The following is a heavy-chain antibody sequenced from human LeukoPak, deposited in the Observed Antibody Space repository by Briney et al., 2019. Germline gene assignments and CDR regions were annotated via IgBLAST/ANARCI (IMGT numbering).Heavy chain of an antibody. CDR1: GYTLTGYY. J-gene: IGHJ4*02. CDR2: INPNSGGT. D-gene: IGHD2-15*01. CDR3: ARDFCSGGSCYLFEF. V-gene: IGHV1-2*02. Sequence: ASVKVSFKASGYTLTGYYIHWVRQAPGQGLEWMGWINPNSGGTYYAQKFQGRVTMTRDTSFSTAYMELSRLRSDDTALYYCARDFCSGGSCYLFEFWGQGTLVTVSS.